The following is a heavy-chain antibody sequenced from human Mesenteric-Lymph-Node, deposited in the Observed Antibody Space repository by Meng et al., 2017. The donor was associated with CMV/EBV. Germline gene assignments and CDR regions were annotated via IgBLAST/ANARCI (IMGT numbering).Heavy chain of an antibody. CDR3: ARVTAGQTDGFDI. Sequence: GGSLRLSCAASGFTFSDYYMSWIRQAPGKGLEWVSYISSSGSTIYYADSLKGRFTVSRDNAKNSLYLQMHSLRAEDTAVYYCARVTAGQTDGFDIWGQGTMVTVSS. D-gene: IGHD2-8*02. V-gene: IGHV3-11*01. J-gene: IGHJ3*02. CDR1: GFTFSDYY. CDR2: ISSSGSTI.